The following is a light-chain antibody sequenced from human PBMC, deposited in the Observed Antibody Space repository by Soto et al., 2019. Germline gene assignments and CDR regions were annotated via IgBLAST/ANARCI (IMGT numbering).Light chain of an antibody. CDR1: QSVSGY. CDR3: QQYGSSQFT. J-gene: IGKJ3*01. V-gene: IGKV3-11*01. CDR2: DAS. Sequence: EIVLTQSPATLSLSPGERATLSCRASQSVSGYLAWYQQKPGQAPRLLIYDASSRANGIPARFTGSGSGTDFSLTISSLEPEDFAVYYCQQYGSSQFTFGPGTKVNIK.